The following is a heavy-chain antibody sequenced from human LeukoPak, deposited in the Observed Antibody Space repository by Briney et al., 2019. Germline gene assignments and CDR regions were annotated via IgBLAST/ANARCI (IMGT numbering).Heavy chain of an antibody. CDR1: GYTLTSYG. Sequence: ASVKVSCKASGYTLTSYGISWVRQAPGQGLEWMGWISAYNGNTNYAQKPQGRVTMTTDTSTSTAYMELRSLRSDDTAVYYCARDSALRTRGVPADYWGQGTLVTVSS. J-gene: IGHJ4*02. D-gene: IGHD2-2*01. CDR2: ISAYNGNT. CDR3: ARDSALRTRGVPADY. V-gene: IGHV1-18*01.